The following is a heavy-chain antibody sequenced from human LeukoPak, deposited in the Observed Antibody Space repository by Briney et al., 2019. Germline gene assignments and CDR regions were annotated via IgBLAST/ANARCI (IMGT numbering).Heavy chain of an antibody. CDR2: ISAYNGNT. Sequence: GASVKVSCKASGYTFTSYGISWVRQAPGQGLEWMGWISAYNGNTNYAQKLQGRVTMTTDTSTSTAYMELKSLRSDDTAVYYCARDEEAWDDILTGLRYGMDVWGQGTTVTVSS. CDR1: GYTFTSYG. CDR3: ARDEEAWDDILTGLRYGMDV. D-gene: IGHD3-9*01. V-gene: IGHV1-18*01. J-gene: IGHJ6*02.